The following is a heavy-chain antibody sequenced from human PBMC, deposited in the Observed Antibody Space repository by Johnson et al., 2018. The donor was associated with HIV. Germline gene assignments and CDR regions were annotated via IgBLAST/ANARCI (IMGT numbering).Heavy chain of an antibody. CDR2: ISYDGSNA. CDR3: AKDREAWYIGRWSPTDAFDI. D-gene: IGHD6-13*01. V-gene: IGHV3-30*18. Sequence: QVQLVESGGGLVKPGGSLRLSCAASGFTFSDYYMSWIRQAPGKGPEWVALISYDGSNAYYADSVKGRFTVSRDNYKNTLYLQMISLGAEDTAVYYCAKDREAWYIGRWSPTDAFDIWGQGTMVTVSS. J-gene: IGHJ3*02. CDR1: GFTFSDYY.